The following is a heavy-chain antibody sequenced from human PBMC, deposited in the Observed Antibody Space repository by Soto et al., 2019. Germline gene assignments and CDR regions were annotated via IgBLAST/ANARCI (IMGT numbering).Heavy chain of an antibody. V-gene: IGHV4-34*12. Sequence: SETLSLTCAVYGESLNYYYWSWIRQAPGKGLEWIGEFFDGGSTHYNPSVKSRVTMSLDKSENQFSLKVTSVTAADTAVYYCARVMDAPLPSGLDYWGQGTLVTVSS. J-gene: IGHJ4*02. D-gene: IGHD2-8*01. CDR2: FFDGGST. CDR3: ARVMDAPLPSGLDY. CDR1: GESLNYYY.